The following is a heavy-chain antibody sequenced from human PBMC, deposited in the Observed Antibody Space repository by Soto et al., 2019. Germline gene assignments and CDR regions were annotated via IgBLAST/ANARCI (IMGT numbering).Heavy chain of an antibody. J-gene: IGHJ4*02. V-gene: IGHV1-69*13. CDR2: IIPVFGTA. CDR1: GGTFSSYA. CDR3: ARGLGCSGGTCYSFRFHY. D-gene: IGHD2-15*01. Sequence: GASVKVSCKASGGTFSSYAISWVRQAPGQGLEWMGGIIPVFGTANYAQKFQGRVTITADESTKTGYMELSSLTPEDTAVYYCARGLGCSGGTCYSFRFHYWGQGTLVTVSS.